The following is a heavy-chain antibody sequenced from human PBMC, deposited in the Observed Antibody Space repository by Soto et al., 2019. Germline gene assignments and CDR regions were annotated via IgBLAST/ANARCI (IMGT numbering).Heavy chain of an antibody. CDR2: IYYSGST. J-gene: IGHJ6*02. CDR1: GGSISSYY. CDR3: GREFHSYNYYYYYYGWDF. D-gene: IGHD1-1*01. V-gene: IGHV4-59*01. Sequence: SETLSLTCTGSGGSISSYYWSWIRQPPGKGLEWIGYIYYSGSTNYNPSLKSRVTISVDTSKNQFSLSLTSVTAADTAVYYCGREFHSYNYYYYYYGWDFGAQGTTATGPS.